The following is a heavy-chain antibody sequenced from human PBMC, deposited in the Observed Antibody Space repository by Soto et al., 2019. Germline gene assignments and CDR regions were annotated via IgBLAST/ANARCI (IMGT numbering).Heavy chain of an antibody. D-gene: IGHD3-10*01. CDR1: GDTFTFYS. CDR2: INPILSMS. J-gene: IGHJ4*02. V-gene: IGHV1-69*02. Sequence: QVQLVQSGAEVKKPGSSVRVSCKASGDTFTFYSINWVRQAPGLGLEWMGRINPILSMSNYAQRFQGRVTSNADKSTSTAYMELSSLRSEDTAMYYCARSYGSGHRAFAYCGQGARVTVSS. CDR3: ARSYGSGHRAFAY.